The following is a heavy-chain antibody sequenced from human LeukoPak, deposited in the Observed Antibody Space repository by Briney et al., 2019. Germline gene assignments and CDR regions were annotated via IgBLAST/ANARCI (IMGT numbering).Heavy chain of an antibody. CDR3: AKLGWRWLQLRYFDY. Sequence: PGGSLRLSCAASEFSVGSNYMTWVRQAPGKGLEWVSAISGSGDNTHYSDSVKGRFTISRDNSKNTLYLQMTSLRVEDTAVYYCAKLGWRWLQLRYFDYWGQGTLVTVSS. D-gene: IGHD5-24*01. V-gene: IGHV3-23*01. J-gene: IGHJ4*02. CDR2: ISGSGDNT. CDR1: EFSVGSNY.